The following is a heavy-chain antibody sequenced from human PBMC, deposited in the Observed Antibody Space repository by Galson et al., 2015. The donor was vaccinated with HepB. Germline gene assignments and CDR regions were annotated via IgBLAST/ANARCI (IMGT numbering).Heavy chain of an antibody. Sequence: SLRLSCAASGFTFGDYAMSWFRQAPGKGLEWVGFIRSKGYGGTTEYAASVKGRFTISRDDSKSIAFLQMNSLKTEDTAVYYCTRGGTGSYVSFSRYWGQGTLVTVSS. J-gene: IGHJ4*02. V-gene: IGHV3-49*03. CDR3: TRGGTGSYVSFSRY. CDR1: GFTFGDYA. CDR2: IRSKGYGGTT. D-gene: IGHD3-10*01.